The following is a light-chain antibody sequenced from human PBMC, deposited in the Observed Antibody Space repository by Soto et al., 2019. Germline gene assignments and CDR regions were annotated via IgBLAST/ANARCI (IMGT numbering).Light chain of an antibody. J-gene: IGLJ1*01. Sequence: QVVLTQPPSVSGAPGQRVTISCTGSSSNIGAGYDVHWYQQLPGTAPKLLIYGNSNRPSGVPDRFSGSKSGTSASLAITGLQAEDEADYYCQSYDSSLSGFYVFGTGTKLTVL. V-gene: IGLV1-40*01. CDR3: QSYDSSLSGFYV. CDR2: GNS. CDR1: SSNIGAGYD.